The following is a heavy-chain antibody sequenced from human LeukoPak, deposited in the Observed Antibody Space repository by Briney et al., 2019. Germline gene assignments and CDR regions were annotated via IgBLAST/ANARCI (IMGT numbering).Heavy chain of an antibody. CDR2: IYYSGST. CDR1: GGSISSYY. Sequence: SETLSLTCTVSGGSISSYYWSWIRQPPGKGLEWIGYIYYSGSTNYNPSLKSRVTISVDTSKNQFSLKLSSVTAADTAVYYCARGGYDFWSGYCDYWGQGTLVAVSS. D-gene: IGHD3-3*01. CDR3: ARGGYDFWSGYCDY. J-gene: IGHJ4*02. V-gene: IGHV4-59*01.